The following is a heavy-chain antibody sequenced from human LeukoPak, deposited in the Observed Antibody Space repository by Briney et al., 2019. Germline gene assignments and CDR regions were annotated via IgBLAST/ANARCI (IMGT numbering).Heavy chain of an antibody. V-gene: IGHV4-4*09. J-gene: IGHJ6*03. CDR3: ARVVVPAAAGQSAYYYYMDV. D-gene: IGHD2-2*01. CDR2: IYNSGST. CDR1: GGSISSYY. Sequence: SETLSLTCTVSGGSISSYYWSWIRQPPGKGLEWIGYIYNSGSTNYNPSLKSRVTISVDTSKNQFSLKLSSVTAADTAVYYCARVVVPAAAGQSAYYYYMDVWGKGTTVTVSS.